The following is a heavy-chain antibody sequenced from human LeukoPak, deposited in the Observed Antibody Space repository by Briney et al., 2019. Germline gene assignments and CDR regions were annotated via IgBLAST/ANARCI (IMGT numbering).Heavy chain of an antibody. D-gene: IGHD7-27*01. CDR1: GGSISSSSYY. CDR2: IDHSGST. J-gene: IGHJ3*02. CDR3: ARVRTPTGDAFDI. V-gene: IGHV4-39*07. Sequence: SETLSLTCTVSGGSISSSSYYWSWIRQPPGKGLEWIGEIDHSGSTNYNPSLKSRVTISVDTSKNQFSLKLSSVTAADTAVYYCARVRTPTGDAFDIWGQGTMVTVSS.